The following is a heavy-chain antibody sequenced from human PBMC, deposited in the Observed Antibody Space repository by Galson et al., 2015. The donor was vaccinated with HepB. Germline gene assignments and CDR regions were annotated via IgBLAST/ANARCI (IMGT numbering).Heavy chain of an antibody. CDR1: GFTFSSYA. CDR2: ISYDGSNK. D-gene: IGHD6-13*01. CDR3: ARDGTRYSSSWYFDY. V-gene: IGHV3-30*04. Sequence: SLRLSCAASGFTFSSYAMHWVRQAPGKGLEWVAVISYDGSNKYYADSVKGRFTISRDNSKNTLYLQMNSLRAEDTAVYYCARDGTRYSSSWYFDYWGQGTLVTVSS. J-gene: IGHJ4*02.